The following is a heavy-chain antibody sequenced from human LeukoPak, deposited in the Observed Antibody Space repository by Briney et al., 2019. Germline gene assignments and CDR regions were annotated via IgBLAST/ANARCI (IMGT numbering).Heavy chain of an antibody. D-gene: IGHD6-13*01. V-gene: IGHV1-69*05. CDR3: ARDPTMMAAGPYAFDI. CDR2: IIPIFGTA. Sequence: SVKVSCKASGGTFSSYAISWVRQAPGQGLEWMGRIIPIFGTANYAQKFQGRVTITTDESTSTAYMELSSLRSEDTAVYYCARDPTMMAAGPYAFDIWGQGTMVTVSS. J-gene: IGHJ3*02. CDR1: GGTFSSYA.